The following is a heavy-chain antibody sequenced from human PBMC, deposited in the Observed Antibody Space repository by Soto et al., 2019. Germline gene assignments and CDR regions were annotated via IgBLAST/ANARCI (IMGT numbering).Heavy chain of an antibody. CDR3: TTVGTRVVAATMYYMDV. V-gene: IGHV3-73*01. J-gene: IGHJ6*03. Sequence: GGSLRLSCAASGFTFSGSAMHWVRQASWKGLEWVGRIRSKANSYATAYAASVKGRFTISRDDSKNTAYLQMNSLKTEDTAVYYGTTVGTRVVAATMYYMDVWGKGTTVTVSS. D-gene: IGHD2-15*01. CDR2: IRSKANSYAT. CDR1: GFTFSGSA.